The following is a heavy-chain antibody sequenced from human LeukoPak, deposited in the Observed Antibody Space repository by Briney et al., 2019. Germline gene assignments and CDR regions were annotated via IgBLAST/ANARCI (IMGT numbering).Heavy chain of an antibody. CDR2: IYHSGDT. Sequence: SETLSLTCTVSDYSISNGYFWGWIRQPPGKGLYWIGSIYHSGDTYYNPSLKSRVTISVDTSKNQFSLKLDSVTAADTAVYYCARRAGDYSHPYDYWGQGTLVTVSS. CDR3: ARRAGDYSHPYDY. J-gene: IGHJ4*02. CDR1: DYSISNGYF. V-gene: IGHV4-38-2*02. D-gene: IGHD3-22*01.